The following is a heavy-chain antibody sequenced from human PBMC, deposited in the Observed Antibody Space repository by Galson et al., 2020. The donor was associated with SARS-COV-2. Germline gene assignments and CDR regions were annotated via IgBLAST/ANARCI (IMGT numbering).Heavy chain of an antibody. D-gene: IGHD6-13*01. CDR2: ISSSGTNI. J-gene: IGHJ3*02. V-gene: IGHV3-48*03. Sequence: GGSLRLSCAGYGFTFSDYEMNWVRQGPGKGLEWVSYISSSGTNIYYADSVKGRFTISRDNAKNSLYLQMTSLRAEDTAVYYCASPYLAAASFLGAFDIWGPGTMVTVSS. CDR1: GFTFSDYE. CDR3: ASPYLAAASFLGAFDI.